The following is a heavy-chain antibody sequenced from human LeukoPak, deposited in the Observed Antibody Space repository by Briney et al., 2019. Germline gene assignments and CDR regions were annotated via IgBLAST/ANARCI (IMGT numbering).Heavy chain of an antibody. V-gene: IGHV3-23*01. Sequence: GGSLRLSCAASGFTFRSYDMSWVRQAPGKGLEWVSTLSGSGDSTYYADSVKGRFTISRDNSKNTLILQMSSLRAEDTAFYYCVRLVQTSGPPDYWGQGTLITVSS. CDR1: GFTFRSYD. D-gene: IGHD1-1*01. CDR2: LSGSGDST. J-gene: IGHJ4*02. CDR3: VRLVQTSGPPDY.